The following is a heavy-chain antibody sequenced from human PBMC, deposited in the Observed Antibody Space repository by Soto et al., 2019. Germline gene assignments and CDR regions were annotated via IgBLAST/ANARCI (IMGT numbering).Heavy chain of an antibody. CDR3: ASGIAVAVIYYYGLGV. V-gene: IGHV3-23*01. CDR1: GFTFSTHA. D-gene: IGHD6-19*01. J-gene: IGHJ6*02. Sequence: EVQLLESGGGLVQPGGSLRLSCAASGFTFSTHAMSWVRQAPGKGLEWVSAISGSGGGKYCADSVKGRFTISRDNSKNTLYLQMNSLRADDTAVYYCASGIAVAVIYYYGLGVWGQGTTVTVSS. CDR2: ISGSGGGK.